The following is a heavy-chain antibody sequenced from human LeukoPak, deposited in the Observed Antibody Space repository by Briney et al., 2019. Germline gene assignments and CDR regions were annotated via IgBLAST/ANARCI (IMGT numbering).Heavy chain of an antibody. CDR1: GFTFSSYA. J-gene: IGHJ4*02. D-gene: IGHD6-19*01. V-gene: IGHV3-23*01. Sequence: GGSLRLSCAASGFTFSSYAMSWVRQAPGKGLEWVSAISGSSGSTYYADSVKGRFTISRDNSKNTLYLQMNSLRAEDTAVYYCAKDLVPYSSGWYAARGGFLLDYWGQGTLVTVSS. CDR2: ISGSSGST. CDR3: AKDLVPYSSGWYAARGGFLLDY.